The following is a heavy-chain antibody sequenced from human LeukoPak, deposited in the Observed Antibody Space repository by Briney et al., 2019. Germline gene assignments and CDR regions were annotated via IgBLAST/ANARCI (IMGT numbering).Heavy chain of an antibody. CDR3: AKEINHQWLVPLDAFDI. V-gene: IGHV3-23*01. Sequence: SGGSLRLSCVASGFTFSSYAMSWVRQAPGKGLDWVSGISGSGTTIYYADSAKGRFTISRDNSKNTLYLQMNSLRAEDTAVYYCAKEINHQWLVPLDAFDIWGQGTMVTVSS. CDR2: ISGSGTTI. J-gene: IGHJ3*02. D-gene: IGHD6-19*01. CDR1: GFTFSSYA.